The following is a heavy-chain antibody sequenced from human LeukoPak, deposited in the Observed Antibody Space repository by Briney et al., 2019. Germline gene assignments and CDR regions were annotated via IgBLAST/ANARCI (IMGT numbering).Heavy chain of an antibody. Sequence: PSGTLSLTCAVSGGSISSSNWWSWVRQPPGKGLEWIGEIYHGGSTNYSPSLKSRVTISVDTSKNQFSLKLSSVTAADTAVYYCARVSTWDVVPAALRVGYAFDIWGQGTMVTVSS. J-gene: IGHJ3*02. CDR1: GGSISSSNW. CDR2: IYHGGST. V-gene: IGHV4-4*02. D-gene: IGHD2-2*01. CDR3: ARVSTWDVVPAALRVGYAFDI.